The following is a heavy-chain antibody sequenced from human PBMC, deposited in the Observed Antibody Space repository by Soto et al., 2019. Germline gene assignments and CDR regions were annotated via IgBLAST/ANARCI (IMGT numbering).Heavy chain of an antibody. V-gene: IGHV3-74*03. CDR3: ARGRGYCWHF. Sequence: PGGSLRLSCEASGFNFSNFWMHWVRQAPGKGLVWVSRINLEGTITTYAESVKGRFTISRDNAKNTLSLQMTSLRNEDTAVYHCARGRGYCWHFWGQGTLVTVSS. CDR2: INLEGTIT. J-gene: IGHJ4*02. CDR1: GFNFSNFW. D-gene: IGHD2-21*01.